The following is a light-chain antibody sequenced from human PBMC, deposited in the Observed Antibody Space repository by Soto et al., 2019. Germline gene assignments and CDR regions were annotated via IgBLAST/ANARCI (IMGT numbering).Light chain of an antibody. V-gene: IGKV4-1*01. Sequence: DIVMTQSPDSLAVSLGERATINCKSSQSVLYSSNNKNYLAWYQQKPGQPPKLLIYWASTRESGVPDRFSGSGSGTDFTLTISSLQAEDVAFYYCQQYYSTPHTFGPRTKLEIK. CDR3: QQYYSTPHT. CDR2: WAS. J-gene: IGKJ2*01. CDR1: QSVLYSSNNKNY.